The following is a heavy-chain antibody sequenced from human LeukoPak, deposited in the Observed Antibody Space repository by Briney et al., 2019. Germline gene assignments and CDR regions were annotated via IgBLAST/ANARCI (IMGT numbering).Heavy chain of an antibody. V-gene: IGHV3-23*01. CDR3: AKVDYYGSGSYYTYSGMDV. CDR2: ISASGGST. Sequence: GGSLRLSCAASGFTFSSYAMSWVRQAPGKGLEWVSAISASGGSTYYADSVKGRFTISRDNSKNTLYLQMNSLRAEDTAVYYCAKVDYYGSGSYYTYSGMDVWGQGTTVTVSS. CDR1: GFTFSSYA. D-gene: IGHD3-10*01. J-gene: IGHJ6*02.